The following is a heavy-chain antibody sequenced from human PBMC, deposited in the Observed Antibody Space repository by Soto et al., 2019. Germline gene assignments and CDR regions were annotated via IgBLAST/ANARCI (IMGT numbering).Heavy chain of an antibody. J-gene: IGHJ6*02. D-gene: IGHD3-10*01. V-gene: IGHV3-23*01. CDR1: GFDFSTYA. CDR3: ARDSVTRVSSDIPGMDV. CDR2: IGEGGVSR. Sequence: GGSLRLSCVASGFDFSTYAMSWVRQAPGKGLEWVSVIGEGGVSRVYADAVKGRFTISRDNSKNTLYLQMTSLRVDDTAMYYCARDSVTRVSSDIPGMDVWGQGTTVTVSS.